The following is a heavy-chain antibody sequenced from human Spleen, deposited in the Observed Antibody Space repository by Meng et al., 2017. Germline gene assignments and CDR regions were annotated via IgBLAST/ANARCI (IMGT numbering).Heavy chain of an antibody. Sequence: QITLKESGPTLVKPTQTLTLTCTSSGFSLGTDGVAVGWFRQPQGKALEWLAAISWDDVKRYRPYLERRLTITKDASNNQVILTMTKLDPVDTATYYCEHRGVAAIGNWFDPWGPGTLVTVSS. J-gene: IGHJ5*02. D-gene: IGHD6-6*01. CDR3: EHRGVAAIGNWFDP. V-gene: IGHV2-5*02. CDR1: GFSLGTDGVA. CDR2: ISWDDVK.